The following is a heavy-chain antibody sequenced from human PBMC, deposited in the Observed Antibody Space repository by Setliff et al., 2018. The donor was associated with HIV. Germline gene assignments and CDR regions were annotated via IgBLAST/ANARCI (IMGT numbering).Heavy chain of an antibody. D-gene: IGHD2-8*02. CDR1: GYTFTTSA. V-gene: IGHV1-18*01. J-gene: IGHJ4*02. CDR2: SNTYNGNV. CDR3: AREFSWSAFYFDS. Sequence: ASVKVSCKASGYTFTTSAISWVRQAPGQELQWMGWSNTYNGNVNYARKFRGRVTMTTDASTNTAFMELSNLRSDDTAIYYCAREFSWSAFYFDSWGQGTQGTVSS.